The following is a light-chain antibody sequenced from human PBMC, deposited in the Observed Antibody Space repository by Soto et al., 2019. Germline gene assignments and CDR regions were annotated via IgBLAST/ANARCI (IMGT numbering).Light chain of an antibody. CDR3: QQYGSSSWT. Sequence: EIVLTQSPDTLSLSPGERASLSCRVSQSISSSYLAWYQQRPGQAPRLLIYGASSRATGIPDRFSGSGSGTEFTLTISRLEPEDFAVYYCQQYGSSSWTFGQGTKVDI. CDR1: QSISSSY. J-gene: IGKJ1*01. CDR2: GAS. V-gene: IGKV3-20*01.